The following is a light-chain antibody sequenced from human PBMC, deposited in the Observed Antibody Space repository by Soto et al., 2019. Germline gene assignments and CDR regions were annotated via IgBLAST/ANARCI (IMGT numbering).Light chain of an antibody. CDR2: WAS. Sequence: DIVMTQSPDSLAESLGERATINCKSSQSGLYSSNNKNSLTWYQQRPGQPPKLLIYWASTRESGVTDRFSGSGSGTDFTLTITSLQAADVAVYYCQQYESTPPTFGQGTKLEIK. CDR1: QSGLYSSNNKNS. V-gene: IGKV4-1*01. CDR3: QQYESTPPT. J-gene: IGKJ2*01.